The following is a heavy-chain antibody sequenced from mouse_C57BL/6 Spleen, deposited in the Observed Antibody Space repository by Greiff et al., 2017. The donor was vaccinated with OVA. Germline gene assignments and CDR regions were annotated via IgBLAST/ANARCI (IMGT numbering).Heavy chain of an antibody. CDR1: GFNIKNTY. CDR3: ARDYDNAMDY. CDR2: IDPANGNT. V-gene: IGHV14-3*01. Sequence: VQLKQSVAELVRPGASVKLSCTASGFNIKNTYMPWVKQRPEQGLEWIGRIDPANGNTKYAPKFQGKVTITADTSSNTAYLQLSSLTSEDTAIYYCARDYDNAMDYWGQGTSVTVSS. J-gene: IGHJ4*01. D-gene: IGHD1-1*01.